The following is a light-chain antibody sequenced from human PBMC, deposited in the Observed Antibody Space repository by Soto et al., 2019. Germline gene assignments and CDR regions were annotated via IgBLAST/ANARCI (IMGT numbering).Light chain of an antibody. CDR2: DTS. CDR1: QSVRSY. Sequence: EIVLTQSPATLSLSPGERATLSCRASQSVRSYLAWYQQKAGQVPRLVIYDTSNRATGIPARFSGSGSGTDFTLTISSLEPEDFAVYYCQQRHLWPITFGQGTRVEIK. V-gene: IGKV3-11*01. CDR3: QQRHLWPIT. J-gene: IGKJ5*01.